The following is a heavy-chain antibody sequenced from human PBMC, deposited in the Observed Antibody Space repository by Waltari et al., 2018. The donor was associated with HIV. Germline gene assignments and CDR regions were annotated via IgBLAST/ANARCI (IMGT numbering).Heavy chain of an antibody. V-gene: IGHV4-31*03. CDR1: GVSISSGGYY. D-gene: IGHD2-15*01. Sequence: QVQLQESGPVLVKPAQTLSLTCTVSGVSISSGGYYWTWIRQHPGKGLEWIGYLYYGGSTYYNPSLKSRVTISVDTSKSQFSLNLSSVTAADTAVYYCATRSVSGGSSLGYWGQGTLVTVSS. J-gene: IGHJ4*02. CDR3: ATRSVSGGSSLGY. CDR2: LYYGGST.